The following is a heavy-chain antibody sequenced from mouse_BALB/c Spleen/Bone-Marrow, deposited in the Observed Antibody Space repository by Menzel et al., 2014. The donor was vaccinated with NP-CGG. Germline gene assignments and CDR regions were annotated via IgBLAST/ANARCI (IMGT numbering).Heavy chain of an antibody. D-gene: IGHD1-1*01. Sequence: VHLKQSGAEPVKPGASVKLSCTASGFNIKDTYIHWVKQRPEQGLEWIGRIDPANGNTKYDPKFQGKTTITADPSSNTAYLQLSSLTSEDTAVYYCARRLRSAMDFWSQRTS. CDR2: IDPANGNT. V-gene: IGHV14-3*02. CDR1: GFNIKDTY. J-gene: IGHJ4*01. CDR3: ARRLRSAMDF.